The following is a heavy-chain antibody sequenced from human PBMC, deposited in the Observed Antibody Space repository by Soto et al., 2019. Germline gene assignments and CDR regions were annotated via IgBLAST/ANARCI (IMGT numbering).Heavy chain of an antibody. CDR1: GGTFSSYA. V-gene: IGHV1-69*13. Sequence: ASVKVSCKASGGTFSSYAISWVRQAPGQGLEWMGGIIPIFGTANYAQKFQGRVTITADESTSTAYMELSSLRSEDTAVYYCARGSVEWQPFDPWGQGTLVTVSS. CDR3: ARGSVEWQPFDP. D-gene: IGHD2-8*01. J-gene: IGHJ5*02. CDR2: IIPIFGTA.